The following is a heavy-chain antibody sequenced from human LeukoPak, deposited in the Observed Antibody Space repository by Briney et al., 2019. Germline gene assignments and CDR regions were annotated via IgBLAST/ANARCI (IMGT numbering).Heavy chain of an antibody. CDR1: GFTVSSNY. CDR2: IYSGGST. CDR3: ASGFLNCSSTSCYAY. D-gene: IGHD2-2*01. V-gene: IGHV3-53*01. Sequence: PGGSLRLSCSASGFTVSSNYMSWVRQAPGKGLEWVSVIYSGGSTYYADSVKGRFTISRDNSKNTLYLQMNSLRAEDTAVYYCASGFLNCSSTSCYAYWGQGTLVTVSS. J-gene: IGHJ4*02.